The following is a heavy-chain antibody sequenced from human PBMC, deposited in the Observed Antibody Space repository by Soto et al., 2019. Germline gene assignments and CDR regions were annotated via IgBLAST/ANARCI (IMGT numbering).Heavy chain of an antibody. J-gene: IGHJ5*02. CDR2: IKHSGST. CDR3: AGTTFFSQKYNWFDP. Sequence: SETLSLTCAVHGGSFSGYYWSWIRQPPGKGPEWIGEIKHSGSTFYNPSLKSRVTLSIDTSKNQFSLKLSSVTAADTAVYFCAGTTFFSQKYNWFDPWGQGTLVTVSS. D-gene: IGHD3-3*02. CDR1: GGSFSGYY. V-gene: IGHV4-34*01.